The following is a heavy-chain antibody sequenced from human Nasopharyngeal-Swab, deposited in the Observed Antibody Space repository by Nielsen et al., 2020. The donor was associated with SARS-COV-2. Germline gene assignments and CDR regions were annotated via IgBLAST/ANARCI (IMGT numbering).Heavy chain of an antibody. CDR3: ARPSPYGDYSFDY. V-gene: IGHV7-4-1*01. J-gene: IGHJ4*02. D-gene: IGHD4-17*01. CDR1: GYTFTTHA. CDR2: INTNTGSP. Sequence: ASVKVSCKASGYTFTTHAMNWVRQAPGRGLEWMGWINTNTGSPRYAQGFTGRFVFSLDTSVSTAYLQIRSLKPEDTAVYFCARPSPYGDYSFDYWGQGTLVTVSS.